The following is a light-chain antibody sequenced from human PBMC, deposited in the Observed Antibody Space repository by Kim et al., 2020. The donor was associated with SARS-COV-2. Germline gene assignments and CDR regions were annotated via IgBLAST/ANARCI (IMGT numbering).Light chain of an antibody. J-gene: IGLJ3*02. V-gene: IGLV3-21*04. Sequence: SYELTQPPSVSVAPGKTASITCGGDNLGRKSVHWFQQKPGQAPILVIYYGSDRPSEIPDRFSGSISGDTATLTISRVEAGDDADYYCQVWDTSSDHRVFGGGTRLTVL. CDR3: QVWDTSSDHRV. CDR2: YGS. CDR1: NLGRKS.